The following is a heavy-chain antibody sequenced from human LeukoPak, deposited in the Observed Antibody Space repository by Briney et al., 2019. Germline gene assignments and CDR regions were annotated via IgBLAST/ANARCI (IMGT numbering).Heavy chain of an antibody. D-gene: IGHD6-13*01. V-gene: IGHV3-7*01. Sequence: GGSLRLSCAASGFTFSSYWMSWVRQAPGKGLEWVANIKQDGNEKYYLDSEKGRFTIPRDNAKNSLYLQMNSLRDEDTAVYYCGRDRIAERGTGWRVDYWAQGTLVTVSS. CDR1: GFTFSSYW. CDR3: GRDRIAERGTGWRVDY. CDR2: IKQDGNEK. J-gene: IGHJ4*02.